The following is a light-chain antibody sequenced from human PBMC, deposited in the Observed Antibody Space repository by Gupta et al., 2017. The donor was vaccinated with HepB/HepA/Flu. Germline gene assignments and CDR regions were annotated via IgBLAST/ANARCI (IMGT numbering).Light chain of an antibody. CDR3: QQYDTFPWT. CDR2: AGA. V-gene: IGKV3-20*01. Sequence: ELMLTQSPGTLSLSPGERATLSCRARQSISANFLVWYQQKPGQAPRLVLYAGATRATGVPDRFSGTGSGTDFTLTISRLEPEDFAIYYCQQYDTFPWTFGQGTKVEMK. CDR1: QSISANF. J-gene: IGKJ1*01.